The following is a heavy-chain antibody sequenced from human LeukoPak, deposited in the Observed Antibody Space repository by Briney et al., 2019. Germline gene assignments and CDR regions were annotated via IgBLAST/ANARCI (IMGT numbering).Heavy chain of an antibody. CDR2: IYYSGST. CDR1: GGSVSSGSYY. Sequence: KPSETLSLTCTVSGGSVSSGSYYWSWIRQPPGKGLEWIGYIYYSGSTNYNPSLKSRVTISVDTSKNQFSLKLSSVTAADTAVYYCARDHGRGYESIIDYWGQGTLVTVSS. CDR3: ARDHGRGYESIIDY. J-gene: IGHJ4*02. D-gene: IGHD5-12*01. V-gene: IGHV4-61*01.